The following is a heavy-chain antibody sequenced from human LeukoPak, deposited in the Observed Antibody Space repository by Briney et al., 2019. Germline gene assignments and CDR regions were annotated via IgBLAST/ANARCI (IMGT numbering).Heavy chain of an antibody. J-gene: IGHJ4*02. Sequence: SETLSLTCAVYGGSSSGYYWSWIRQPPGKGLEWIGEINHSGSTNYNPSLKSRVTISVDTSKNQFSLKLSSVTAADTAVYYCARRRVVVADFDDWGQGTLVTVSS. CDR2: INHSGST. CDR1: GGSSSGYY. D-gene: IGHD2-15*01. V-gene: IGHV4-34*01. CDR3: ARRRVVVADFDD.